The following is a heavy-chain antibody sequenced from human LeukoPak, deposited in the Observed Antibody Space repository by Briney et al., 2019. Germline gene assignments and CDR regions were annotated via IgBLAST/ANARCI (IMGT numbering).Heavy chain of an antibody. Sequence: PGGSLRLSCAASGFTFSRYSMNWVRQAPGKGLEWVSHISSSSSTIYYADSVTGRFTISRDNAKNSLYLQMNRLRAEDTAVYYCARVSVGEYQLLWLDYWGQGTLVTVSS. CDR3: ARVSVGEYQLLWLDY. V-gene: IGHV3-48*01. CDR2: ISSSSSTI. CDR1: GFTFSRYS. J-gene: IGHJ4*02. D-gene: IGHD2-2*01.